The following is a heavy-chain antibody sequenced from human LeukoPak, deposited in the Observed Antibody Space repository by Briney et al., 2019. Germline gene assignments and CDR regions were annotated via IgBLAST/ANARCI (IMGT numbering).Heavy chain of an antibody. CDR3: ARGRPAAGFYYYYYMDV. V-gene: IGHV4-34*01. J-gene: IGHJ6*03. Sequence: PSETLSLTCAVYGGSFSGYYWSWIRQPPGKGLEWIGEINHSGSTNYNPPLKSRVTISVDTSKNQFSLKLSSVTAADTAVYYCARGRPAAGFYYYYYMDVWGKGTTVTVSS. CDR1: GGSFSGYY. CDR2: INHSGST. D-gene: IGHD6-13*01.